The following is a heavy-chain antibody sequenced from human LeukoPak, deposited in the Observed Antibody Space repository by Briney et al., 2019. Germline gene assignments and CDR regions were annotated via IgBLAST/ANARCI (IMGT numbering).Heavy chain of an antibody. V-gene: IGHV3-53*01. J-gene: IGHJ6*02. D-gene: IGHD3-22*01. CDR3: ARDPLYYYDSSGYPYYYGMDV. CDR1: GFTVSSNY. CDR2: IYSGGST. Sequence: GGSLKLSCAASGFTVSSNYMSWVRQAPGKGLEWVSVIYSGGSTYYADSVKGRFTISRDNSKNTLYLQMNSLRAEDTAVYYCARDPLYYYDSSGYPYYYGMDVWGQGTTVTVSS.